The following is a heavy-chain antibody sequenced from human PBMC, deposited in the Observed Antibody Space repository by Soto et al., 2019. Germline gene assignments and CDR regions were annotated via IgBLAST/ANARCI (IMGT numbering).Heavy chain of an antibody. CDR3: ATTRGDRDSSWYHPFDY. D-gene: IGHD6-13*01. J-gene: IGHJ4*02. V-gene: IGHV1-24*01. CDR2: FDPEDGET. CDR1: GYTLTELS. Sequence: ASVKVSCKVSGYTLTELSMHWVRQAPGKGLEWMGGFDPEDGETIYAQKFQGRVTMTEDTSTDTAYMELSSLRSEDTAVYYCATTRGDRDSSWYHPFDYWGQGTLVTVSS.